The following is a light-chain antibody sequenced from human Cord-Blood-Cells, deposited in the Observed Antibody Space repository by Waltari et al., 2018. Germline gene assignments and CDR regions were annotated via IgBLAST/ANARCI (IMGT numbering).Light chain of an antibody. Sequence: QSALTQPAYVPGSPGQSLTISCSGTSSDVGRDNPVSGYQQHPGKAPKLMIHEGSKRPSGVSKRFSGSKSGNTASLTISVLQAEDEADYYCCSYAGSSTYVFGTGTKVTVL. CDR2: EGS. V-gene: IGLV2-23*01. CDR3: CSYAGSSTYV. J-gene: IGLJ1*01. CDR1: SSDVGRDNP.